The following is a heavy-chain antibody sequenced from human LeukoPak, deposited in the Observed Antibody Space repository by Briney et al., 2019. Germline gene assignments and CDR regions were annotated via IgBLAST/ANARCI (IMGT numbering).Heavy chain of an antibody. CDR2: VYYTGST. CDR3: SRGSYDILTGYSTLGEY. V-gene: IGHV4-39*01. D-gene: IGHD3-9*01. Sequence: PSETLSLTCTVSGGSISSSTYYWGWIRQPPGKGLEWIGSVYYTGSTYYNPSLKSRITILLDTSKNQISLKLSSVTAADTAVYYCSRGSYDILTGYSTLGEYRGQGTLVTVSS. J-gene: IGHJ4*02. CDR1: GGSISSSTYY.